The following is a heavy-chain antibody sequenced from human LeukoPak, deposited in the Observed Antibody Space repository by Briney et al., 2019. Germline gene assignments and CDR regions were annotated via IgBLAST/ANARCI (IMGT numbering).Heavy chain of an antibody. V-gene: IGHV1-2*02. Sequence: ASVKVSCKASGYTFTGYYMHWVRQAPGQGLEWMGWINPNSGGTNYAQKFQGRVTMTRDTSISTAYMELSRLRSDDTAVYYCARDNYADYYGSGSYYSITPRGAFDIWGQGTMVTVSS. D-gene: IGHD3-10*01. CDR2: INPNSGGT. CDR3: ARDNYADYYGSGSYYSITPRGAFDI. J-gene: IGHJ3*02. CDR1: GYTFTGYY.